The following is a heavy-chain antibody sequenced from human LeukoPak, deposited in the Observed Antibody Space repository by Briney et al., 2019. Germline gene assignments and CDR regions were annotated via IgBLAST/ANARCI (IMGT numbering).Heavy chain of an antibody. J-gene: IGHJ6*03. D-gene: IGHD5-18*01. CDR2: INTNTGNP. Sequence: ASVKVSCKASGYTFTSYAMNWVRQAPGQGLEWMGWINTNTGNPTYAQGFTGRFVFSLDTSVSTAYLQISSLKAEDTAVYYCAREYVDTAMVYYYYYMDVWGKGTTVTVSS. V-gene: IGHV7-4-1*02. CDR1: GYTFTSYA. CDR3: AREYVDTAMVYYYYYMDV.